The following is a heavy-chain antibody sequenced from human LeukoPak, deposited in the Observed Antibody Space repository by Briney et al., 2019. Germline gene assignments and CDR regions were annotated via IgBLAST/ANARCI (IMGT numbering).Heavy chain of an antibody. CDR3: ARMEGYCSGGSCYVHWFDP. Sequence: GGSLRLSCAASGFTFSDYYMSWIRQAPGKGLEWASYISSSGSTIYYADSVKGRFTISRDNAKNSLYLQMNSLRAEDTAVYYCARMEGYCSGGSCYVHWFDPWGQGTLVTVSS. D-gene: IGHD2-15*01. CDR1: GFTFSDYY. J-gene: IGHJ5*02. V-gene: IGHV3-11*01. CDR2: ISSSGSTI.